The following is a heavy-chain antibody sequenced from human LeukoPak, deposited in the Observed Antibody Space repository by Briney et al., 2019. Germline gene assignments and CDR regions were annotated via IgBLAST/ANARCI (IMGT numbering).Heavy chain of an antibody. V-gene: IGHV3-23*01. D-gene: IGHD3-22*01. CDR1: GFTFSSYA. CDR3: AKDCYYDSSGYYYLGYFYYYYYGMDV. Sequence: GGSLRLSCAASGFTFSSYAMSWVRQAPGKGLEWVSAISGSGGSTYYADSVKGRFTISRDNSKNTLYLQMNSLRAEDTAVYYCAKDCYYDSSGYYYLGYFYYYYYGMDVWGQGTTVTVSS. J-gene: IGHJ6*02. CDR2: ISGSGGST.